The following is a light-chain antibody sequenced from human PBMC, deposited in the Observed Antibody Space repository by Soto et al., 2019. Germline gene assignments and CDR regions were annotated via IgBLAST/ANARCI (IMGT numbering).Light chain of an antibody. J-gene: IGKJ3*01. CDR2: DAS. V-gene: IGKV3-11*01. CDR3: QQRSDWPPLT. CDR1: QSVSSD. Sequence: EIVLTQSPATLYLSPGERATLSSRASQSVSSDLAWYQQKPGQAPRLLIYDASNRATGIPARFSGSGSGTDFTLTISSLEPEDFAVYYCQQRSDWPPLTFGPGTKVDIK.